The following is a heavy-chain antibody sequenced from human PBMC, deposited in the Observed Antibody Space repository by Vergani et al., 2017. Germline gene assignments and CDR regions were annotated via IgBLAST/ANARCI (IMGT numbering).Heavy chain of an antibody. CDR2: IYYTGTT. V-gene: IGHV4-39*01. CDR1: GVSIGSNSYY. D-gene: IGHD2-15*01. CDR3: TRHWAVVAANNWFDP. Sequence: QLQESGPGLVKPSETLSLTCTVSGVSIGSNSYYWGWIRQPPGKGLEWIGTIYYTGTTYYNEAHKSRLTISVDTSKNQFSLNLTSVTAADTAVYYCTRHWAVVAANNWFDPWGQGTLVTVSS. J-gene: IGHJ5*02.